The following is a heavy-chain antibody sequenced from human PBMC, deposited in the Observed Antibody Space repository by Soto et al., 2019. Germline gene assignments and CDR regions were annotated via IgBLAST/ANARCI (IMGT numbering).Heavy chain of an antibody. CDR3: ARDWVFDY. CDR1: GGSISSGGYS. V-gene: IGHV4-30-2*01. Sequence: SETLSLTCAVSGGSISSGGYSWSWIRQPPGKGLEWIGYIYHSGSTYYNPSLKSRVTISVDTSKNQFSLKLSSVTAADTAVYYCARDWVFDYWGQGTLVTVS. CDR2: IYHSGST. J-gene: IGHJ4*02. D-gene: IGHD3-16*01.